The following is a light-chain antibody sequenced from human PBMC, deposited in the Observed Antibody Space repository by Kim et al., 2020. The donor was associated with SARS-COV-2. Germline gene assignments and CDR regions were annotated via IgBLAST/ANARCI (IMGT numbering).Light chain of an antibody. J-gene: IGLJ2*01. CDR1: IGTKS. Sequence: SYELTQPPSVSVAPGKTARITCWENIGTKSVYWYQQKPGQAPVLVISSDSDRPSGIPERFSGSNSGDTATLTISRVEAGDEADYYCQVWDGSRGHVVFGG. CDR2: SDS. V-gene: IGLV3-21*04. CDR3: QVWDGSRGHVV.